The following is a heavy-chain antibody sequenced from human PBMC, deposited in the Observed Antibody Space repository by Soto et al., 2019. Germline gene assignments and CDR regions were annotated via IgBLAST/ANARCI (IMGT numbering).Heavy chain of an antibody. J-gene: IGHJ4*02. CDR1: GDSISSSVW. V-gene: IGHV4-4*02. CDR3: ARKAWVRFDY. CDR2: VFHTGDT. D-gene: IGHD7-27*01. Sequence: ETLSLTCAVSGDSISSSVWWTWVRQPPGKGLEWIGEVFHTGDTYFNPSLRSRVAMSVDKSTNEFSLKVTSVTAADTAIYYCARKAWVRFDYWGQGALVTSPQ.